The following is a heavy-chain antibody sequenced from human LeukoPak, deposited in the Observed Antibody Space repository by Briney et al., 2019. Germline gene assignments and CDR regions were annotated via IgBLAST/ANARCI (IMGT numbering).Heavy chain of an antibody. J-gene: IGHJ4*02. D-gene: IGHD3-16*01. CDR2: IHHSGAT. CDR3: AREYDYVWIF. Sequence: SETLSLTCAVSGYSISNGFYWGWIRPPPGKGLEYIGSIHHSGATYYNPSLKSRLTISGDTSKNQFSLKLSSVTAADTAMYYCAREYDYVWIFWGQGTLVTVSS. V-gene: IGHV4-38-2*01. CDR1: GYSISNGFY.